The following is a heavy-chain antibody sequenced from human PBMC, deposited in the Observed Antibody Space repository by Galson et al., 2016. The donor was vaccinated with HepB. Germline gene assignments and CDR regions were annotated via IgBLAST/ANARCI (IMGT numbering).Heavy chain of an antibody. J-gene: IGHJ4*02. CDR3: AKVSAPADSGTYYNVFDY. D-gene: IGHD3-10*01. CDR1: GYSFSKYW. Sequence: QSGAEVKKPGESLKISCKGSGYSFSKYWIAWVRQKPGKGLEWMGIIYPGDSGTRYNPSLQGRVTISADMSLTTAFLQWTSLRASDTAVYFCAKVSAPADSGTYYNVFDYWGQGTLVTVSS. V-gene: IGHV5-51*01. CDR2: IYPGDSGT.